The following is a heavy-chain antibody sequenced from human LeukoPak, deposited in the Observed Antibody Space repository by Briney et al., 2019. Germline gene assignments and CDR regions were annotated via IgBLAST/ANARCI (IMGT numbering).Heavy chain of an antibody. V-gene: IGHV1-18*01. J-gene: IGHJ6*02. CDR1: GYTFTSYV. Sequence: GASVKVSCKASGYTFTSYVISWLRQAPGQGLEWMGWISAYNGNKNYAQKLQGRVTMTTDTSTSTAYMELRSLRSDDTAVYYCAREGYCSSTNCYAGNYYYYYGMDVWGQGTTVTVSS. CDR3: AREGYCSSTNCYAGNYYYYYGMDV. D-gene: IGHD2-2*01. CDR2: ISAYNGNK.